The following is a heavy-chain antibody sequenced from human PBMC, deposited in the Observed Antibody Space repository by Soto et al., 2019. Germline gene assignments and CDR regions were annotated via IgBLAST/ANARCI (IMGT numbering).Heavy chain of an antibody. D-gene: IGHD5-18*01. V-gene: IGHV4-61*01. CDR3: ARDIRGYSRAFDY. CDR1: GDSVSSDNYY. Sequence: SETLSLTCTVSGDSVSSDNYYWTWIRQPPGKGLEWIGYIYSSGSTNYNPSLKSRVTISPDRSRNQFSLKLTSVTAADTAVYYCARDIRGYSRAFDYWGQGTLVTVSS. J-gene: IGHJ4*02. CDR2: IYSSGST.